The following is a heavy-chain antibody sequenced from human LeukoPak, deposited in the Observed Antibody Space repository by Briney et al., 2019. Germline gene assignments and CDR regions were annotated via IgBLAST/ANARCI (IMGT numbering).Heavy chain of an antibody. CDR3: ARDYYDNSGGYFDY. J-gene: IGHJ4*02. D-gene: IGHD3-22*01. CDR1: GYSFTSYA. V-gene: IGHV1-18*01. CDR2: TSAHNGNT. Sequence: ASVKVSCKASGYSFTSYAITWVRQAPGQGLEWMGWTSAHNGNTNYAQKLQGRVTMTTDTSTGTAYMELRSLRSDDTAIYYCARDYYDNSGGYFDYWGQGTLVTVSS.